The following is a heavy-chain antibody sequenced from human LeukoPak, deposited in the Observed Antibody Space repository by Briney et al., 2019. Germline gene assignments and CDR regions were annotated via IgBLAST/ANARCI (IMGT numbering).Heavy chain of an antibody. CDR1: GFTFSSYS. J-gene: IGHJ4*02. D-gene: IGHD6-13*01. V-gene: IGHV3-21*01. CDR2: ISSSSSYI. Sequence: GGSLRLSCATSGFTFSSYSMNWVRQAPGKGLEWVSSISSSSSYIYYADSVKGRFTISRDNAKNSLYLQMNSLRAEDTAVYYCARDTPAAGFFDYWGQGTLVTVSS. CDR3: ARDTPAAGFFDY.